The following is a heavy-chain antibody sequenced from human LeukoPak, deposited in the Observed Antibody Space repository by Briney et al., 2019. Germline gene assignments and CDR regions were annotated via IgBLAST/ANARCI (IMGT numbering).Heavy chain of an antibody. CDR2: INHSGST. CDR3: ARTIPTHYYGSGRSDY. J-gene: IGHJ4*02. D-gene: IGHD3-10*01. CDR1: GGSFSGYY. Sequence: SETLSLTCAVYGGSFSGYYWSWIRQPPGKGLEWIGEINHSGSTNYNPSLKSRVTISVDTSKNQFSLKLSSVTAADTAVYYCARTIPTHYYGSGRSDYWGQGTLVTVSS. V-gene: IGHV4-34*01.